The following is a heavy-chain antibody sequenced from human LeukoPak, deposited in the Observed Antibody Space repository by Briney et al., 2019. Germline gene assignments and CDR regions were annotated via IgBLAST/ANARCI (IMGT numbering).Heavy chain of an antibody. CDR3: TRRVDTAMVTKDY. J-gene: IGHJ4*02. Sequence: GGSLRLSCAASGFSFSDCGMHWVRQASGKGLEWVGRIRSKANSYATAYAASVKGRFTISRDDSKNTAYLQMNSLKTEDTAVYYCTRRVDTAMVTKDYWGQGTLVTVSS. CDR1: GFSFSDCG. CDR2: IRSKANSYAT. D-gene: IGHD5-18*01. V-gene: IGHV3-73*01.